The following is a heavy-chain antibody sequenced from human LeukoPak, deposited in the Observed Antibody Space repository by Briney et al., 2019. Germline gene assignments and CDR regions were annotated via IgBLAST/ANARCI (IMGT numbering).Heavy chain of an antibody. CDR1: GGSISNSSSY. CDR2: IYYSGST. Sequence: PSETLSLTCTVSGGSISNSSSYWGWIRQPPGKGLEWIGNIYYSGSTYYNPSLKSRVTISVDTSKNQFPLRLSSVTAADTAVYYCARAFCSGGPCYHSRGWFDPWGQGTLVTVSS. V-gene: IGHV4-39*06. D-gene: IGHD2-15*01. CDR3: ARAFCSGGPCYHSRGWFDP. J-gene: IGHJ5*02.